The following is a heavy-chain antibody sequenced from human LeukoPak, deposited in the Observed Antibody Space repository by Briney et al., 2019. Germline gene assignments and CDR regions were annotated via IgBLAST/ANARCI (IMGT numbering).Heavy chain of an antibody. CDR3: ARDLNGFFDY. V-gene: IGHV4-31*03. D-gene: IGHD2-8*01. CDR2: IYYDGST. Sequence: SQTLSLTCTVSGDSINSGGYSWSWIRQHPGKGLEWIGYIYYDGSTYYNPSLKSRVTISGDTSKNQFSLKLSSVTAADTAVYYCARDLNGFFDYWGQGTLVTVSS. J-gene: IGHJ4*02. CDR1: GDSINSGGYS.